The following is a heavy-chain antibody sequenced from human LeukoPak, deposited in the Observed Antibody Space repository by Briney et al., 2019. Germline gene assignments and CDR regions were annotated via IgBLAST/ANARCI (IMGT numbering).Heavy chain of an antibody. V-gene: IGHV3-23*01. Sequence: PGGSLRLSCAASGFTFSNHAMSWVRQAPGEGLEWVSGISGSGGSTYYADSVRGRFTISRDNAKNSMYLQMNSLRDEDTGVYYCVGGRGWLPDYWGQGTLVTVSS. CDR3: VGGRGWLPDY. CDR1: GFTFSNHA. D-gene: IGHD5-12*01. J-gene: IGHJ4*02. CDR2: ISGSGGST.